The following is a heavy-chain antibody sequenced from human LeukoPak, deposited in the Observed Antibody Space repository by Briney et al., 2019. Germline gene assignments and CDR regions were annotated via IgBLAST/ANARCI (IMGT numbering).Heavy chain of an antibody. CDR3: ARHPRWVRGYDSSGYYWPLFDY. J-gene: IGHJ4*02. CDR2: IYYSGST. Sequence: SETLSLTCTVSGGSISSSSYYWGWIRQPPGKGLEWIGSIYYSGSTYYNPSLKSRVTISVDTSKNQFSLKLSSVTAADTAVYYCARHPRWVRGYDSSGYYWPLFDYWGQGTLVTVSS. V-gene: IGHV4-39*01. CDR1: GGSISSSSYY. D-gene: IGHD3-22*01.